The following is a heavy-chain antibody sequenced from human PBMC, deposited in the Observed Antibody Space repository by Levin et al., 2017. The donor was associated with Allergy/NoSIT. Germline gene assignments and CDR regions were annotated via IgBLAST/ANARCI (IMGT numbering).Heavy chain of an antibody. Sequence: GGSLRLSCAASGFTFSSYSMNWVRQAPGKGLEWVSSISSSSSYKYYADSVKGRSTISRDNSKNSLYLQMNSLRAEDTAVYYCARDPDSNYYYYYDYMDVWGKGTTVTVSS. V-gene: IGHV3-21*01. CDR3: ARDPDSNYYYYYDYMDV. D-gene: IGHD4-11*01. J-gene: IGHJ6*03. CDR2: ISSSSSYK. CDR1: GFTFSSYS.